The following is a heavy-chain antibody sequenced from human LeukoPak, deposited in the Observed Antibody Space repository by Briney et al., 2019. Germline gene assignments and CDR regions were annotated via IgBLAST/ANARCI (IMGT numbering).Heavy chain of an antibody. D-gene: IGHD2-2*01. CDR3: ARDRGWEYQLLIDAFDI. CDR2: INPNSGGT. V-gene: IGHV1-2*02. CDR1: GYTFTGYY. J-gene: IGHJ3*02. Sequence: ASVKVSCKASGYTFTGYYMYWVRQAPGQGLEWMGWINPNSGGTNYAQKFQGRVTMTRDTSISTAYMELSRLRSDDTAVYYCARDRGWEYQLLIDAFDIWGQGTMVTVSS.